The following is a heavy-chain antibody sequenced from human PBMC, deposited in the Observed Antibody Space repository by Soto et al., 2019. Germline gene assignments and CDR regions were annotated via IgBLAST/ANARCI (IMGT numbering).Heavy chain of an antibody. CDR2: INPNSGGT. D-gene: IGHD4-17*01. Sequence: GASVKVSCKASGYTFTGYYMHWVRQAPGQGLEWMGWINPNSGGTNYAQKFQGRVTMTRDTSISTAYMEQSRLRSDDTAVYYCARQIDYGDYVYGMDVWGQGTTVTVS. J-gene: IGHJ6*02. V-gene: IGHV1-2*02. CDR1: GYTFTGYY. CDR3: ARQIDYGDYVYGMDV.